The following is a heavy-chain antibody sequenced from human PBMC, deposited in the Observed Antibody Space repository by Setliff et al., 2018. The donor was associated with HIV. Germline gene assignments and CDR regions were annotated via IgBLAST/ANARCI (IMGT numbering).Heavy chain of an antibody. CDR3: AIRGYSYGGYFDL. J-gene: IGHJ2*01. Sequence: GESLKISCAASGFTFSSYWMSWVRQAPGKGLEWVANIKQDGSEKYYVDSVKGRLTISRDNAKNSLYLQMNRLRAEDTAVYYCAIRGYSYGGYFDLWGRGTLVTVSS. V-gene: IGHV3-7*03. D-gene: IGHD5-18*01. CDR2: IKQDGSEK. CDR1: GFTFSSYW.